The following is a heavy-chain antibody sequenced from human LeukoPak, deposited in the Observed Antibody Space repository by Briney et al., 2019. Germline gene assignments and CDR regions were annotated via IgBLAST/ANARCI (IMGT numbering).Heavy chain of an antibody. CDR1: GFTFSPYS. D-gene: IGHD6-19*01. CDR3: ARSVEGSFDY. CDR2: INAHRTT. V-gene: IGHV3-48*01. Sequence: GGSLRLSCATSGFTFSPYSFNWVRQAPGKGLEWISYINAHRTTYYADSVEGRFTISRDNAKNSAYLQLNSLRVEDTAMYYCARSVEGSFDYWGQGTLVTVSS. J-gene: IGHJ4*02.